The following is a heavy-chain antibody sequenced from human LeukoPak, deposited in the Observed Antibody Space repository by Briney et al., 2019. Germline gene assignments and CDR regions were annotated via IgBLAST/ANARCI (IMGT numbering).Heavy chain of an antibody. CDR3: TKGSQRSGWLSHDY. D-gene: IGHD3-22*01. CDR1: GFIFSSYS. J-gene: IGHJ4*02. Sequence: GGSLRLSCVGSGFIFSSYSMSWVRQTPRKGLEWVSDVSGSGDETHNADSVKGRFTTSRDNSKNTVYLEMNSLRDEDTGTYYCTKGSQRSGWLSHDYWSQGTLVTVSS. CDR2: VSGSGDET. V-gene: IGHV3-23*01.